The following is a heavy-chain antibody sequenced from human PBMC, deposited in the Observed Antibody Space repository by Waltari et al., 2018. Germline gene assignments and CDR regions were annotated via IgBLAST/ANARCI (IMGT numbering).Heavy chain of an antibody. CDR3: ARTLLQPTEYYFDY. Sequence: QVQLQESGPGLVKPSETLSLTCAVSGYSISSGYYWGWIRQPPGKGLEWIGSIYHSGSTDYNPSLKSRVTISVDTSKNQFSLKLSSVTAADTAVYYCARTLLQPTEYYFDYWGQGTLVTVSS. CDR1: GYSISSGYY. J-gene: IGHJ4*02. CDR2: IYHSGST. V-gene: IGHV4-38-2*01. D-gene: IGHD3-10*01.